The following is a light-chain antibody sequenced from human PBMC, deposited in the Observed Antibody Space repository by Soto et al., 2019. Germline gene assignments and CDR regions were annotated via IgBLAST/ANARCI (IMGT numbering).Light chain of an antibody. CDR3: QQYNNWPRT. CDR2: GAS. J-gene: IGKJ1*01. V-gene: IGKV3-15*01. Sequence: IVITQSPTTLSVSPGERATLSCRASQSVSNDLAWYHQKPGQAPRLLIYGASTRATGIPARFSGSGSGTEFTLTISSLQSEDFAVYYCQQYNNWPRTFGQGTKVDIK. CDR1: QSVSND.